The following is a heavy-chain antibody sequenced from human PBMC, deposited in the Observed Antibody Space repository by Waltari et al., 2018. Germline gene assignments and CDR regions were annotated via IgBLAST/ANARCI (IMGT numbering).Heavy chain of an antibody. Sequence: QVQLVQSGAEVKKPGASVKVSCKASGYPFTSYGISWVRQATGHGLKWMGWISAYNGNTNYAQKLQGRVTMTTDTSTSTAYMELRSLRSDDTAVYYCARDVLRFLERRWPRFADAFDIWGQGTMVTVSS. CDR3: ARDVLRFLERRWPRFADAFDI. V-gene: IGHV1-18*01. D-gene: IGHD3-3*01. CDR2: ISAYNGNT. CDR1: GYPFTSYG. J-gene: IGHJ3*02.